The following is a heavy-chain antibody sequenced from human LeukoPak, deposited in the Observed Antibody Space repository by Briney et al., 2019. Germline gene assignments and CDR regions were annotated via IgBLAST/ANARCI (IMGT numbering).Heavy chain of an antibody. CDR2: NSYSGHT. Sequence: SETLSLTCTVSGGSISTYYWSWIRQPPGKGLEWIGYNSYSGHTNYNPSLKSRVTISVDTSKNHFSLNLSSVTAADTGVYYCARVGSGSFDSWGQGTLVAVSS. J-gene: IGHJ5*01. CDR1: GGSISTYY. CDR3: ARVGSGSFDS. V-gene: IGHV4-59*01. D-gene: IGHD1-26*01.